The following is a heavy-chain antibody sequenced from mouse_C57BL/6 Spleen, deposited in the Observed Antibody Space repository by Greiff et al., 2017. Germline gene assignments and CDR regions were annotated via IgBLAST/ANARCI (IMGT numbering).Heavy chain of an antibody. CDR2: ISSGSSTI. CDR3: ARDYGQTYYFDY. V-gene: IGHV5-17*01. J-gene: IGHJ2*01. CDR1: GFTFSDYG. Sequence: EVQLVESGGGLVKPGGSLKLSCAASGFTFSDYGMHWVRQAPEKGLEWVAYISSGSSTIYYADTVKGRFTISRDNAKNTLFLRMTRLSSEDTAMYYCARDYGQTYYFDYWGQGTTLTVSS. D-gene: IGHD1-2*01.